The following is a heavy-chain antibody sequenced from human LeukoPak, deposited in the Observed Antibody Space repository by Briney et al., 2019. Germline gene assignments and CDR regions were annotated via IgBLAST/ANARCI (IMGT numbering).Heavy chain of an antibody. CDR1: GGSISSSSYY. V-gene: IGHV4-39*01. CDR3: ARTQQLDDAFDI. D-gene: IGHD6-13*01. J-gene: IGHJ3*02. Sequence: PSETLSLTCTVSGGSISSSSYYWGWIRQPPGKGLEWIGSIYYSGSTYYNPSLKSRVTISVDTSKNQFSLKLSSVTAADTAVYYCARTQQLDDAFDIWGRGTMVTVSS. CDR2: IYYSGST.